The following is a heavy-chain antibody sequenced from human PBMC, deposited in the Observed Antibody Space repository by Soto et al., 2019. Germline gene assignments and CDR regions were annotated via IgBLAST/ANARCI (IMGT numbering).Heavy chain of an antibody. CDR2: INPSGGST. CDR1: GYTFTSYY. V-gene: IGHV1-46*03. Sequence: QVQLVQSGAEVKKPGASVKVSCKASGYTFTSYYMHWVRQAPGQGLEWMGIINPSGGSTSYAQKLXXXXTMXXXPSTSTVYMEXXSXRXXDTAVYYCARDSPLEDIVVVPAAMPKVGYYYGMDVWGQGTTVTVSS. CDR3: ARDSPLEDIVVVPAAMPKVGYYYGMDV. D-gene: IGHD2-2*01. J-gene: IGHJ6*02.